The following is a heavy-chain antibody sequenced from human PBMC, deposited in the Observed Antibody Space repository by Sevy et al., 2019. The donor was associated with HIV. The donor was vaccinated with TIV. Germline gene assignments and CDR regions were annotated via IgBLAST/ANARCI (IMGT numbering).Heavy chain of an antibody. V-gene: IGHV4-34*01. CDR1: GGSFSDFY. CDR2: INNREVT. CDR3: VRFDTKIKIFGVPRGAY. Sequence: SETLSLTCTVYGGSFSDFYWNWIRQSPGKGLEWIGEINNREVTNYNPSLKSRDTISADASNRQFSLKLTSVTAAETAVYYCVRFDTKIKIFGVPRGAYWGPGTLVTVSS. J-gene: IGHJ4*02. D-gene: IGHD3-3*01.